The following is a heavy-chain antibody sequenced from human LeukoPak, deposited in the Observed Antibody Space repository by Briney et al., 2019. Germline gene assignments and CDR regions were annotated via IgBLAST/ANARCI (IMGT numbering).Heavy chain of an antibody. D-gene: IGHD4-11*01. V-gene: IGHV4-4*07. Sequence: PSDTLSLTRTVSGGSISSYYWSWIRQPARQGLEWIGRIYTSGSANYNPSLKSRVTMSVDTSKNQFSLKLSSVTAADTAVYDCARYSNYEGWFDPWGQGTLVTVSS. CDR1: GGSISSYY. CDR3: ARYSNYEGWFDP. J-gene: IGHJ5*02. CDR2: IYTSGSA.